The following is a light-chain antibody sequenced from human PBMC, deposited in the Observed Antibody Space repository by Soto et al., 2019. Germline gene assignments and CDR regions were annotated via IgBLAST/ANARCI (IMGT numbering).Light chain of an antibody. J-gene: IGKJ1*01. CDR1: QSVSSGY. CDR3: QLYGRSPMWT. CDR2: GTS. Sequence: EIVLTQGPGTLSLSPGESATLSCRASQSVSSGYLAWDQQKPGQAPRLLVYGTSSRATGIPDRFSGSGSGTDLTLTISRLEPEAFAVYYCQLYGRSPMWTFGQGTKVEIK. V-gene: IGKV3-20*01.